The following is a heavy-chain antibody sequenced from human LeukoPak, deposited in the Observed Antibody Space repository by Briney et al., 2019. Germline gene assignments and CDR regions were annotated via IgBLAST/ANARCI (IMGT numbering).Heavy chain of an antibody. Sequence: PSETLSLTCTVSGGSISSYYWSWIRQPPGKGLEWIGEINHSGSTNYNPSLKSRVTISVDTSKNQFSLQLSSVTAADTAVYYCASPAVAGSGYYYYYMGVWGKGTTVTVSS. CDR1: GGSISSYY. V-gene: IGHV4-59*08. CDR3: ASPAVAGSGYYYYYMGV. D-gene: IGHD6-19*01. CDR2: INHSGST. J-gene: IGHJ6*03.